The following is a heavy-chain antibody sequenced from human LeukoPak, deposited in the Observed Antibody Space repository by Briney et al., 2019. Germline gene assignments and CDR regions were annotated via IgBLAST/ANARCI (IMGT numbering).Heavy chain of an antibody. D-gene: IGHD3-3*01. CDR3: AKSDFWSGYYSKKEAYFDY. CDR1: GFTFSSYA. CDR2: ISGNGGST. V-gene: IGHV3-23*01. J-gene: IGHJ4*02. Sequence: GGSLRLSCAASGFTFSSYAMSWVRQAPGKGLEWVSAISGNGGSTYYADSVKGRFTISRDNSKNTLYLQMNSLRAEDTAVYYCAKSDFWSGYYSKKEAYFDYWGQGTLVTVSS.